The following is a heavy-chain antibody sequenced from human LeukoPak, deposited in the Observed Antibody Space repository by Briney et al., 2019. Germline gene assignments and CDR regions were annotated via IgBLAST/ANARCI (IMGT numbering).Heavy chain of an antibody. Sequence: HPSETLSLTCTVSGGSISSSNYYWGWIRQPPGKGLEWIGSIFYSGSTYYNPSLKSRVTISVDTSKNQFSLKLSSVTAADTAVYYCARDSGSVVATIKGGLNRDYYYYGMDVWGQGTTVTVSS. CDR1: GGSISSSNYY. CDR2: IFYSGST. J-gene: IGHJ6*02. V-gene: IGHV4-39*07. CDR3: ARDSGSVVATIKGGLNRDYYYYGMDV. D-gene: IGHD5-12*01.